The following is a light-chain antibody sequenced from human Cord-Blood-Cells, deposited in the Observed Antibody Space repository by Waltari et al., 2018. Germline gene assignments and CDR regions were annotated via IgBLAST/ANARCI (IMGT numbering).Light chain of an antibody. CDR1: SSDVGSYHL. CDR2: EGS. CDR3: CSYAGSSTYV. J-gene: IGLJ1*01. Sequence: QSALTQPASASGSPGQSITISCTGTSSDVGSYHLVSWYQQHPGKAPKLMIYEGSKRPSGVSNRFSGSKSGNTASLTISGLQAEDEADYYCCSYAGSSTYVFGTGTKVTVL. V-gene: IGLV2-23*01.